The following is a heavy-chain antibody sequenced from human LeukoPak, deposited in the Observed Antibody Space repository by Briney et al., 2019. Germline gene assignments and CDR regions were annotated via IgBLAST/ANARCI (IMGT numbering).Heavy chain of an antibody. D-gene: IGHD2-2*01. CDR3: AKDLSITRDYFDY. CDR1: GFTFSSYE. CDR2: ISGSGGST. J-gene: IGHJ4*02. Sequence: GGSLRLSCVASGFTFSSYEMNWVRQAPGKGLEWVSAISGSGGSTYYADSVKGRFTISRDNSKNTLYLQMNSLRAEDTAVYYCAKDLSITRDYFDYWGQGTLVTVSS. V-gene: IGHV3-23*01.